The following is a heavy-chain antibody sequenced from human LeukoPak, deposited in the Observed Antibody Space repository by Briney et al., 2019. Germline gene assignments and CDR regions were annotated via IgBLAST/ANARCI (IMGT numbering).Heavy chain of an antibody. J-gene: IGHJ4*02. CDR1: GFTFSSYA. CDR2: ISGSGGNT. V-gene: IGHV3-23*01. CDR3: AKDSYPSGSYYYYFDY. Sequence: GASPRLSCAASGFTFSSYAMSWVRQAPGKGLEWVSAISGSGGNTYYADSVKGRFTISRDNSKNTLYLQMNSLRAEDTAVYYCAKDSYPSGSYYYYFDYWGQGTLVTVSS. D-gene: IGHD1-26*01.